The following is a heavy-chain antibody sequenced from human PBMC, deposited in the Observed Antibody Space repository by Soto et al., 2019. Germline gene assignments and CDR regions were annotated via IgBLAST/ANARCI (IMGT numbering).Heavy chain of an antibody. J-gene: IGHJ4*02. V-gene: IGHV1-69*12. D-gene: IGHD6-13*01. CDR1: GGTFSSYA. CDR3: ARRVAAAGPLDY. CDR2: IIPIFGTA. Sequence: QVQLVQSGAEVKKPGSSVKVSCKASGGTFSSYAISWVRQAPGQGLEWMGGIIPIFGTANYAQKFQGRVTIXAVXSTSTAYMELSSLRSEDTAVYYCARRVAAAGPLDYWGQGTLVTVSS.